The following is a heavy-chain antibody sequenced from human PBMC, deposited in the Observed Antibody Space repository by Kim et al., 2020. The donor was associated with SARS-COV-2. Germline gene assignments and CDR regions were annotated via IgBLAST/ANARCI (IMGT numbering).Heavy chain of an antibody. CDR1: GGSISSSSYY. D-gene: IGHD5-18*01. Sequence: SETLSLTCTVSGGSISSSSYYWGWIRQPPGKGLEWIGSIYYSGSTYYNPSLKIRVTISVDTSKNQFSLKLSSVTAADTAVYYCAREIAMVTGVDYWGQGTLVTVSS. V-gene: IGHV4-39*07. CDR2: IYYSGST. J-gene: IGHJ4*02. CDR3: AREIAMVTGVDY.